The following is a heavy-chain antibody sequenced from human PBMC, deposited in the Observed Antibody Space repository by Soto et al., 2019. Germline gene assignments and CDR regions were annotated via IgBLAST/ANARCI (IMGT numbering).Heavy chain of an antibody. D-gene: IGHD4-17*01. CDR1: GASISSYY. CDR3: SYGDSPGPIDH. V-gene: IGHV4-59*01. Sequence: SETLSLTCSVSGASISSYYWSWFWQAPGKGLEYIGYIHNGERTNYNPSLESRVTISADTSKNQFSLRLSSVTAADTAMYYCSYGDSPGPIDHWGQGTLVTVSS. J-gene: IGHJ4*02. CDR2: IHNGERT.